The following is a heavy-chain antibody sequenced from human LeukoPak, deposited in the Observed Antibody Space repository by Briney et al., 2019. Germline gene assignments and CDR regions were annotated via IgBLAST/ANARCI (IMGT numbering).Heavy chain of an antibody. J-gene: IGHJ4*02. CDR2: ISNSGGST. V-gene: IGHV3-23*01. D-gene: IGHD3-22*01. CDR1: GFIFSNYA. CDR3: AKFDVRYGYYDSSGYYAPFDY. Sequence: GGSLRLSCAASGFIFSNYAMSWVRQAPGKGLEWVSSISNSGGSTDYADSVKGRFTISRDNSKNTLYLQMNSLRAEDTAVYYCAKFDVRYGYYDSSGYYAPFDYWGQGTLVTVSS.